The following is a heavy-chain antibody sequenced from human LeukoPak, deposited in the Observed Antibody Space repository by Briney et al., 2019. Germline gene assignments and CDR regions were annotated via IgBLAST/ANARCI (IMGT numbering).Heavy chain of an antibody. Sequence: PGGPLRLSCAASGFTFSSYAMSWVRQAPGKGLEWVSAISGSGGSTYYADSVKGRLTISRDNSKNTLYLQMNSLRAEDTAVYYCAKDRISSGWERGVYYFDYWGQGTLVTVSS. CDR1: GFTFSSYA. CDR2: ISGSGGST. D-gene: IGHD6-19*01. J-gene: IGHJ4*02. CDR3: AKDRISSGWERGVYYFDY. V-gene: IGHV3-23*01.